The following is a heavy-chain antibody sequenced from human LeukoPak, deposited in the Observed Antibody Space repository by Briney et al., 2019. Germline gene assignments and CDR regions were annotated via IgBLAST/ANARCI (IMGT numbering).Heavy chain of an antibody. V-gene: IGHV4-34*01. J-gene: IGHJ5*02. CDR1: GGSFSGYY. D-gene: IGHD2-2*01. CDR2: FNHSGST. Sequence: SETLSLTCAVYGGSFSGYYWSWIRQPPGKGLEWIGEFNHSGSTNYNPSLKSRVTISVDTSKNQFSLKLSSVTAADTAVYYCARDQPINFPALPKGAPRYGFDPWGQGTLVTVSS. CDR3: ARDQPINFPALPKGAPRYGFDP.